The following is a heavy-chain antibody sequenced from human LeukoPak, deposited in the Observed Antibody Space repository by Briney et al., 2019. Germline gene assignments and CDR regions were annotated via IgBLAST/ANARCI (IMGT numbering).Heavy chain of an antibody. CDR1: GFTFSSYW. CDR3: ARGIAAAGYYYYGMDV. CDR2: IKQDGSEK. V-gene: IGHV3-7*01. D-gene: IGHD6-13*01. J-gene: IGHJ6*02. Sequence: GGSLRLSCAASGFTFSSYWMSWVRQAPGKGLERVANIKQDGSEKYYVDSVKGRFTISRDNAKNSLYLQMNSLRAEDTAVYYCARGIAAAGYYYYGMDVWGQGTTVTVSS.